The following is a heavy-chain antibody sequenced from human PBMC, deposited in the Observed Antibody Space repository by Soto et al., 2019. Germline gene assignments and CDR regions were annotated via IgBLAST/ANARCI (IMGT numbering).Heavy chain of an antibody. V-gene: IGHV1-18*01. Sequence: QVQLVQSGGEVKKPGASVKVSCKASGYIFTNYDIGWVRQAPGQGLEWMGWISPYSGNTKYTQKVQGRVTMTTGTATSTAYTELRSLRSDDTAVEYCVRFASSGWYTGGYWGQGTRVTVSS. J-gene: IGHJ4*02. D-gene: IGHD6-19*01. CDR3: VRFASSGWYTGGY. CDR1: GYIFTNYD. CDR2: ISPYSGNT.